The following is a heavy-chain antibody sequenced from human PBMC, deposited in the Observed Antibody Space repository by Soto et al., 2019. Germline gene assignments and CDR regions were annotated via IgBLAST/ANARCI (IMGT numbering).Heavy chain of an antibody. CDR1: GFTFSSYS. CDR2: ISSSSSTI. J-gene: IGHJ4*02. V-gene: IGHV3-48*01. D-gene: IGHD3-9*01. Sequence: PGGSLRLSCAASGFTFSSYSMNWVRQAPGKGLEWVSYISSSSSTIYYADSVKGRFTISRDNAKNSLYLQMNSLRAEDTAVYYCARDRAFRFFDCPQFNFGGREPXVPVS. CDR3: ARDRAFRFFDCPQFNF.